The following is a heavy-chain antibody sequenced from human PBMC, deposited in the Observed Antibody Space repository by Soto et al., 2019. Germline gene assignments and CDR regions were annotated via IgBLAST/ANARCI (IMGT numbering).Heavy chain of an antibody. V-gene: IGHV5-10-1*01. D-gene: IGHD1-26*01. CDR2: IDPSDSYT. J-gene: IGHJ5*02. Sequence: GESLKISCKASGYNFNSHWINWVRQTPGKGLEWMGRIDPSDSYTDYSPSFQGHITISVGHSISTAYLQWNSLKASDTAMYYCARRLGATWFDPWGQGTRVTVSS. CDR3: ARRLGATWFDP. CDR1: GYNFNSHW.